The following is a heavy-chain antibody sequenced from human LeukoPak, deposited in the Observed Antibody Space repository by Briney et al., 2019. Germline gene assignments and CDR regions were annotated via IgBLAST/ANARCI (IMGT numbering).Heavy chain of an antibody. CDR1: GFTFNRCW. J-gene: IGHJ1*01. Sequence: GGSLRLSCVVSGFTFNRCWMNWVRQAPGKGLEWVAHINPDGRDTYYVDSVKGRLTISRDNAQNSMYLQMNSLRVGDTAVYYCTSWGDTTAEYFQRWGQGTLVTVSS. CDR2: INPDGRDT. CDR3: TSWGDTTAEYFQR. D-gene: IGHD2-21*02. V-gene: IGHV3-7*01.